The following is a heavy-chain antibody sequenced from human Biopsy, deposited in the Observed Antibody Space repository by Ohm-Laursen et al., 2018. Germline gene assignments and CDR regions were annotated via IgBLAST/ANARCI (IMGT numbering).Heavy chain of an antibody. J-gene: IGHJ6*02. CDR3: ARDKITYCTSTSCDYFGMDV. Sequence: GTLSLTCTVSGGPIYSYYWSWIRQPPGKALEWIGYIYFTGRTSYNPSLKSRVTMSVNTSKKQFPLKLTSVTAADTAVYYCARDKITYCTSTSCDYFGMDVWGQGTTVTVSS. V-gene: IGHV4-59*01. CDR2: IYFTGRT. CDR1: GGPIYSYY. D-gene: IGHD2-2*01.